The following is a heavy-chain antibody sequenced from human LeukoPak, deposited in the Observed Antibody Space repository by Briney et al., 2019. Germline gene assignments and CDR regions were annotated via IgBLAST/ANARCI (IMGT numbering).Heavy chain of an antibody. Sequence: GGSLRLSCAASGFTFSSFAMSWVRQAPGKGLEWVSAISGSGGRTYSADSVKGRFTISRDNSRNTLYLQMNSLRAEDMAVYYCAKHQYSSGWYLNYWGQGTLVTVSS. J-gene: IGHJ4*02. CDR2: ISGSGGRT. D-gene: IGHD6-19*01. CDR1: GFTFSSFA. CDR3: AKHQYSSGWYLNY. V-gene: IGHV3-23*01.